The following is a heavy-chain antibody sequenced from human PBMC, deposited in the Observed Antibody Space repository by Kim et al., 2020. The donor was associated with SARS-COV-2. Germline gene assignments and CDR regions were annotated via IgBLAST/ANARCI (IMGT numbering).Heavy chain of an antibody. D-gene: IGHD3-10*01. Sequence: GGSLRLSCAASGFTFSSYAMSWVRQAPGKGLEWVSAISGSGGSTYYADSVKGRFTISRDNSKNTLYLQMNSLRAEDTAVYYCAKDTINVLLWFGELLIYCGQGTQLTVSS. CDR1: GFTFSSYA. V-gene: IGHV3-23*01. J-gene: IGHJ4*02. CDR3: AKDTINVLLWFGELLIY. CDR2: ISGSGGST.